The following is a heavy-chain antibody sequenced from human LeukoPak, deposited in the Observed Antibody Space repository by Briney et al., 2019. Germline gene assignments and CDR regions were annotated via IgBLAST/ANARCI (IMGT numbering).Heavy chain of an antibody. CDR1: GYTFTSYG. Sequence: ASVKVSCKASGYTFTSYGFSWVRQAPGQGLEWMGWISSYNGDTNYAQRVQDRVTMTTDTATSTAYMELRSLRSDDTAVYYCASLCGGDCYPPAWGQGTLVTVSS. CDR2: ISSYNGDT. CDR3: ASLCGGDCYPPA. D-gene: IGHD2-21*02. V-gene: IGHV1-18*01. J-gene: IGHJ5*02.